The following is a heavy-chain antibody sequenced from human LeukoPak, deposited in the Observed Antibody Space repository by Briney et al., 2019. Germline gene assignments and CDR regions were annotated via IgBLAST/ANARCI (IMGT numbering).Heavy chain of an antibody. CDR3: AKDASQGGADYYFGY. Sequence: GRSLRLSCAASGFTFSSYGMHWVRQAPGKGLEWVAVISYDGSNKYYADSVKGRFTISRDNSKNTLYLQMNSLRAEDTAVYYCAKDASQGGADYYFGYWGQGTLVTVSS. CDR2: ISYDGSNK. V-gene: IGHV3-30*18. J-gene: IGHJ4*02. CDR1: GFTFSSYG. D-gene: IGHD3-16*01.